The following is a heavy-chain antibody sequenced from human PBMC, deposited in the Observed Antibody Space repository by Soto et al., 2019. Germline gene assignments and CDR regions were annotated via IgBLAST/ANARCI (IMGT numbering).Heavy chain of an antibody. CDR1: GGSFSGYY. CDR2: INHSGST. CDR3: ARDLRFGELPGYYYYGMDV. Sequence: SETLSLTCAVYGGSFSGYYWSWIRQPPGKGLEWIGEINHSGSTNYNPSLKSRVTISVDTSKNQFSLKLSSVTAADTAVYYCARDLRFGELPGYYYYGMDVWGQGTTVTVSS. V-gene: IGHV4-34*01. J-gene: IGHJ6*02. D-gene: IGHD3-10*01.